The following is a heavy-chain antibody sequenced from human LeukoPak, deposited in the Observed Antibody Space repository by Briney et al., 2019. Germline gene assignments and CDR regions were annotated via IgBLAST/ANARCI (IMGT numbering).Heavy chain of an antibody. CDR3: ASAVLLWFGEFPNGFDP. Sequence: PSETLSLTCTVSGASISSSPHYWGWLRQAPGKGLEWIGTLYYSGTTFYKPSLKSRLTMSVDTSKNQFSLKLSSVTAADTAVYYCASAVLLWFGEFPNGFDPWGQGTLVTVSS. J-gene: IGHJ5*02. CDR1: GASISSSPHY. V-gene: IGHV4-39*07. D-gene: IGHD3-10*01. CDR2: LYYSGTT.